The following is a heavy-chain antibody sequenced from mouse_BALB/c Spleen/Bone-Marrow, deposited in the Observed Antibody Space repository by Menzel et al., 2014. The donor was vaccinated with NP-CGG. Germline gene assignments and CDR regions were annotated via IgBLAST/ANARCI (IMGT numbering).Heavy chain of an antibody. V-gene: IGHV1S137*01. CDR2: ISTYYGDV. Sequence: VQLQQSEAEVVRPGVSVKISCKGSGYTFTDYAMHWVKQSHAKSLEWIGVISTYYGDVNYSQKFRGKATMTVDKSSSTAYMELARLTSEDSAIYYCARLTQGFYYFDYWGQGTTLTVSS. CDR3: ARLTQGFYYFDY. D-gene: IGHD3-1*01. CDR1: GYTFTDYA. J-gene: IGHJ2*01.